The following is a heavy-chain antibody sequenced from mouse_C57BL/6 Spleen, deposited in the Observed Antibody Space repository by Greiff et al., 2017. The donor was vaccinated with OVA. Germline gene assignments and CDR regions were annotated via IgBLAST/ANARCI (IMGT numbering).Heavy chain of an antibody. CDR3: ARVRSSYWYFDV. CDR2: INYDGSST. D-gene: IGHD1-1*01. Sequence: EVNLVESEGGLVQPGSSMKLSCTASGFTFSDYYMAWVRQVPEKGLEWVANINYDGSSTYYLDSLKSRFIISRDNAKNILYLQMSSLKSEDTATYYCARVRSSYWYFDVWGTGTTVTVSS. CDR1: GFTFSDYY. J-gene: IGHJ1*03. V-gene: IGHV5-16*01.